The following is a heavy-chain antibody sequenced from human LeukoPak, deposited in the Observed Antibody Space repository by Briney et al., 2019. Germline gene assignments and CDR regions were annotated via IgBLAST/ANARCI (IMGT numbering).Heavy chain of an antibody. CDR3: TREQDREASATVVGDY. V-gene: IGHV3-30*07. CDR1: GFTFSSYA. D-gene: IGHD4-23*01. Sequence: GGSLRLSCAASGFTFSSYAIHWVRQAPGKGLEWVTVISNDGSKKSYADSVKGRFIISRDNSKNSLFLQMNSLRAEDTAVYYCTREQDREASATVVGDYWGQGTLVTVSS. J-gene: IGHJ4*02. CDR2: ISNDGSKK.